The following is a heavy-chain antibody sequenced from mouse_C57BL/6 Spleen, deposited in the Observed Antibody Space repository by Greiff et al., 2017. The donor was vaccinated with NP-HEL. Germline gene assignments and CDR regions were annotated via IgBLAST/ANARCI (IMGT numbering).Heavy chain of an antibody. J-gene: IGHJ3*01. V-gene: IGHV1-18*01. CDR2: INPNNGGT. CDR3: ARWGGSSPFAY. Sequence: VQLQQSGPELVKPGASVKIPCKASGYTFTDYNMDWVKQSHGKSLEWIGDINPNNGGTIYNQKFKGKATLTVDKSSSTAYMELRSLTSEDTAVYYCARWGGSSPFAYWGQGTLVTVSA. CDR1: GYTFTDYN. D-gene: IGHD1-1*01.